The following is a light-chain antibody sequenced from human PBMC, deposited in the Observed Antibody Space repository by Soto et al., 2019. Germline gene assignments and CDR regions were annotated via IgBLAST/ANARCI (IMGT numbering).Light chain of an antibody. Sequence: VVFTQSPGTLSWSQGDRATLSCRISQSVGSSYLAWYQQKPGQAPRVXIYGASSRATGIPDRFSGSGSGTEFTLTICSLQSEDFAVYYCPQYKNLTLTFCGGTKADIK. V-gene: IGKV3-20*01. CDR1: QSVGSSY. CDR3: PQYKNLTLT. CDR2: GAS. J-gene: IGKJ4*01.